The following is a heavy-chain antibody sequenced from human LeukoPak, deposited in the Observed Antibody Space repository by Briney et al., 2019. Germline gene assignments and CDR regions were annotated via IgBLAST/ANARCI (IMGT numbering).Heavy chain of an antibody. CDR3: ATTTIRLGY. CDR2: IYNSGSA. Sequence: SETLSLTCTVSGGSIGSHYWSWIRQPPGKGLEWIGYIYNSGSANFNPSLKSRVTISVDTSKNQFSLKLNSVTAADTAVYYCATTTIRLGYWGQGTLVTVSS. D-gene: IGHD1-26*01. J-gene: IGHJ4*02. CDR1: GGSIGSHY. V-gene: IGHV4-59*11.